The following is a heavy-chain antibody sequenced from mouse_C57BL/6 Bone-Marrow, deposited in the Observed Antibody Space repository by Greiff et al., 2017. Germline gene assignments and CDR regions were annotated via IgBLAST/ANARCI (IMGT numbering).Heavy chain of an antibody. J-gene: IGHJ2*01. CDR3: ARGGTVALDY. D-gene: IGHD1-1*01. V-gene: IGHV1-85*01. CDR1: GYTFTSFD. CDR2: IYPRDGST. Sequence: QVQLKESGPELVKPGASVKLSCKASGYTFTSFDINWVKQRPGPGLEWIGWIYPRDGSTKYNEKFKGKATLTVDTSSSTAYMELHSLTSEDSAVYFCARGGTVALDYWGQGTTLTVSS.